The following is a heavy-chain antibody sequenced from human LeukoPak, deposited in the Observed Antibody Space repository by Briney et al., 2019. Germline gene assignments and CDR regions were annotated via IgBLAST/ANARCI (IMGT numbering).Heavy chain of an antibody. D-gene: IGHD3-10*01. J-gene: IGHJ3*02. CDR1: GGSISSYY. V-gene: IGHV4-59*01. CDR2: IYYSGST. CDR3: ARAYYYGSRAFDI. Sequence: SETLSLTCTVSGGSISSYYWSWIRQPPGKGLEGIGYIYYSGSTNYNPSLKSRVTISVDTSKNQFSLKLSSVTAADTAVYYCARAYYYGSRAFDIWGQETMVTVSS.